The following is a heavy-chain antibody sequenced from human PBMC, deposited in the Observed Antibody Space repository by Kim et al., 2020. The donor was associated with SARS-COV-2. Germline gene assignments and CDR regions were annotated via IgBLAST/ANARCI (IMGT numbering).Heavy chain of an antibody. D-gene: IGHD6-19*01. J-gene: IGHJ4*02. Sequence: VKGRFTISRDNAKNSLYLKMNSLRAEDTAVYYCARGSYSSGWSPTHNFDSWGQGTLVTVSS. CDR3: ARGSYSSGWSPTHNFDS. V-gene: IGHV3-11*05.